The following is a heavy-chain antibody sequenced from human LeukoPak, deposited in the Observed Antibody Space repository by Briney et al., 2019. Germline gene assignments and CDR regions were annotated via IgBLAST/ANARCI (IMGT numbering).Heavy chain of an antibody. J-gene: IGHJ4*02. V-gene: IGHV3-23*01. D-gene: IGHD5-24*01. CDR2: IRGSGGST. CDR1: GFIFRNYG. CDR3: AKGRGDGYNWRFDY. Sequence: GGSLRLSCAASGFIFRNYGMSWVRQAPGKGLEWVSGIRGSGGSTYYADSVKGRFTISRDNSKNTLYLQMSSLRAEDTAEYYCAKGRGDGYNWRFDYWGQGTLVTVSS.